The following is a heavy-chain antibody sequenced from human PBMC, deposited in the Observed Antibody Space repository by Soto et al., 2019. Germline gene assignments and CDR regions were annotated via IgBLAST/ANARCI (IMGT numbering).Heavy chain of an antibody. CDR2: ISYDGSNK. Sequence: GGSLRLSCAASGFTFSSYAMHWVRQAPGKGLEWVAVISYDGSNKYYADSVKGRFTISRDNSKNTLYLQMNSLRAEDTAVYYCARNKWELLPELFDYWGQGTLVTVSS. V-gene: IGHV3-30-3*01. D-gene: IGHD1-26*01. CDR3: ARNKWELLPELFDY. J-gene: IGHJ4*02. CDR1: GFTFSSYA.